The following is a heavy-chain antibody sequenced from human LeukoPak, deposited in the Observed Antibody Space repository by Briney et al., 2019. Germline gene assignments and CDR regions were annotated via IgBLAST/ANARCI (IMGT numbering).Heavy chain of an antibody. Sequence: PSETLSLTCTISGGSVSDYYWSWIRQSPGKGLEWIGYIYHTGSTSYSPSLKSRVTISADTSQNQFSLKLSSVTAADTAMYYCARLGGCSSTSCYGRTGVLDYYMDVWGKGTTVTISS. CDR1: GGSVSDYY. CDR2: IYHTGST. V-gene: IGHV4-59*02. J-gene: IGHJ6*03. CDR3: ARLGGCSSTSCYGRTGVLDYYMDV. D-gene: IGHD2-2*01.